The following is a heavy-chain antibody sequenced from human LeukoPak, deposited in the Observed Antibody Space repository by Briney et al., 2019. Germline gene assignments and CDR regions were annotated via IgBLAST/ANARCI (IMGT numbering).Heavy chain of an antibody. D-gene: IGHD3-10*01. V-gene: IGHV5-51*01. CDR1: GYSFTSYW. CDR2: IYPGDSDT. Sequence: GESLKISCKGSGYSFTSYWIGWVRQMPGKGLEWMGIIYPGDSDTRYSPSFQGQVTISADKSISTAYLQWSSLKASDTAMYYCARQAMVRGDIITGWFDPWGQGTLVTVSS. CDR3: ARQAMVRGDIITGWFDP. J-gene: IGHJ5*02.